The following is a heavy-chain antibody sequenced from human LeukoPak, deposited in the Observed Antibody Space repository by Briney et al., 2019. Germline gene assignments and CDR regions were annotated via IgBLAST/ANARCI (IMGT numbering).Heavy chain of an antibody. V-gene: IGHV3-74*01. D-gene: IGHD2-2*03. Sequence: GGSLRLSCAASGFTFSGFWMHWVRQAPGKGLVWVSCISFDGSDATYADSVKGRFTISRDNGKNTLHLQMESLTVEDTALYYCEVSKWMVPWGEGTLVTVSS. CDR3: EVSKWMVP. CDR1: GFTFSGFW. CDR2: ISFDGSDA. J-gene: IGHJ5*02.